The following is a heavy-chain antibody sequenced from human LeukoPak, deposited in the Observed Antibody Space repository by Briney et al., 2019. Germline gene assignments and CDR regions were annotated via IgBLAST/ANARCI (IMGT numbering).Heavy chain of an antibody. V-gene: IGHV3-21*01. CDR2: ISSSSTYI. Sequence: PGGSLRLSCAASGFTFSNYGMNWVRQAPGKGLEWVSSISSSSTYIYYADSVKGRFTISRDNAKNSLYLQMNSLRAEDTAVYYCAKSSGWNYYYYYMDVWGKGTTVIAYS. D-gene: IGHD6-19*01. CDR1: GFTFSNYG. J-gene: IGHJ6*03. CDR3: AKSSGWNYYYYYMDV.